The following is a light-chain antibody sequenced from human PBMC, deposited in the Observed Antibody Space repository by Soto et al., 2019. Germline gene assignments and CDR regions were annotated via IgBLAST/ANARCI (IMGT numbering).Light chain of an antibody. V-gene: IGKV3-11*02. Sequence: ETVLTQSPATLSTSPGERANLSCRASQSVSNYLAWYQQKPGQAPRLLIYDASNRATGIPARFSGSRSGRDFTLTISSLEPEDFAVYYCQQRSTWPWTFGQGTKLEIK. CDR1: QSVSNY. CDR3: QQRSTWPWT. J-gene: IGKJ2*01. CDR2: DAS.